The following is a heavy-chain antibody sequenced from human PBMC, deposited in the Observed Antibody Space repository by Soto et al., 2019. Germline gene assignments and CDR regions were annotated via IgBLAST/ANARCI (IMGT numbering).Heavy chain of an antibody. J-gene: IGHJ4*02. Sequence: ASVKVSCKASGYTITTYGISWVRQAPGQGLEWMGWISSHNGDTNYAQKVQGRVAMTTDAHTNTAYMELTSLTSDDTAVYYCVREGFVASTGKDYWGQGTLVTAPQ. CDR2: ISSHNGDT. CDR3: VREGFVASTGKDY. V-gene: IGHV1-18*04. CDR1: GYTITTYG. D-gene: IGHD2-21*01.